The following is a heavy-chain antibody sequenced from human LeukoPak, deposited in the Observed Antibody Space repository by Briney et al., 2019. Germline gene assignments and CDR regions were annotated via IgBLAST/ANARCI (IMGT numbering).Heavy chain of an antibody. V-gene: IGHV3-21*01. CDR3: ARVHYYDSSGYSPYYYMDV. CDR1: GSTFSSYS. Sequence: GGSLRLSCAASGSTFSSYSMNWVRQAPGKGLEWVSSISSSSSYIYYADSVKGRFTISRDNAKNSLYLQMNSLRAEDTAVYYCARVHYYDSSGYSPYYYMDVWGKGTTVTVSS. J-gene: IGHJ6*03. D-gene: IGHD3-22*01. CDR2: ISSSSSYI.